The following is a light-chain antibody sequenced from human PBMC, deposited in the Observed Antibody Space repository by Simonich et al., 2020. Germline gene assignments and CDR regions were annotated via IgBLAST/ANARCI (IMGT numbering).Light chain of an antibody. Sequence: EIVMTQSPATLSVSPGERATLSCRASQRVSSNLACYQQKPVQAPRLLIYGASTRATGIPARFSGSGSGTEFTLTISSMQSEDFAVYYCQQYNNWPPWTFGQGTKVEIK. CDR3: QQYNNWPPWT. V-gene: IGKV3-15*01. J-gene: IGKJ1*01. CDR2: GAS. CDR1: QRVSSN.